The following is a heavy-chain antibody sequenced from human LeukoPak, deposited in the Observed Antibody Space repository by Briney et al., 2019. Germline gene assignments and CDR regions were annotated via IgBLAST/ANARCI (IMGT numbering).Heavy chain of an antibody. D-gene: IGHD3-10*01. V-gene: IGHV4-59*01. Sequence: SETLSLTWTVSGGSISSYYWSWIRQPPGKGLEWIGYIYYSGSTNYNPSLKSRVTISVDTSKNQFSLKLSSVTAADTAVYYCARVGTYGSGSYLSWLDYWGQGTLVTVSS. J-gene: IGHJ4*02. CDR1: GGSISSYY. CDR3: ARVGTYGSGSYLSWLDY. CDR2: IYYSGST.